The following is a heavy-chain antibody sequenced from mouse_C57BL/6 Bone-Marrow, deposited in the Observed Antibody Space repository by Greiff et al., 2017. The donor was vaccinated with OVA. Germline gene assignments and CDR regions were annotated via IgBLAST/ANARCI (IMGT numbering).Heavy chain of an antibody. D-gene: IGHD1-1*01. CDR3: AREGSSSFFDY. J-gene: IGHJ2*01. CDR1: GYTFTSYW. Sequence: VQLQQPGAELVKPGASVKLSCKASGYTFTSYWMQWVKQRPGQGLEWIGEIDPSDSYTNYNQKFKGKATLTVDTSSSTAYMQLSSLTSEDSAVYYCAREGSSSFFDYWGQGTTLTVSS. V-gene: IGHV1-50*01. CDR2: IDPSDSYT.